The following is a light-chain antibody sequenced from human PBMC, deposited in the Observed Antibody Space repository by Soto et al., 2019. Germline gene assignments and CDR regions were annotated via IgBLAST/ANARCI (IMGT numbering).Light chain of an antibody. CDR1: QDISNY. CDR2: DAS. Sequence: DIQMPQSPSSLSASVGDRVTITCQASQDISNYLNWYQQKPGKAPQLLIYDASNLETGVPSRFSGSGSGTDFTFTISRLQPEDIATYYCQQYDNLPSYTFGQGTKLEIK. CDR3: QQYDNLPSYT. V-gene: IGKV1-33*01. J-gene: IGKJ2*01.